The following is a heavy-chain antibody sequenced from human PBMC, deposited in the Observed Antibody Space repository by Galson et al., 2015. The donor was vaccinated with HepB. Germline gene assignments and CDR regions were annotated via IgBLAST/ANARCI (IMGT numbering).Heavy chain of an antibody. CDR1: GFTFSDHG. J-gene: IGHJ4*02. CDR2: IWYDGTKK. D-gene: IGHD2-2*01. Sequence: SLRLSCAASGFTFSDHGMLWVRQAPGKGLEWVATIWYDGTKKYYRDSVRGRFTVSRDDSKKTVYLQMSSLTREDTAVYYRARDDCSTTSCLAYWGQGTLVTVSS. V-gene: IGHV3-33*08. CDR3: ARDDCSTTSCLAY.